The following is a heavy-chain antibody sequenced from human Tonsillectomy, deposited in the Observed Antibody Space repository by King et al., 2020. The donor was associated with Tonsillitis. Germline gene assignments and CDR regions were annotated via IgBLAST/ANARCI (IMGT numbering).Heavy chain of an antibody. CDR2: INHSGST. J-gene: IGHJ6*02. V-gene: IGHV4-34*01. Sequence: VQLPQWGAGLLKPSETLSLTCAVYGGSFSIYYWSWIRQPPGKGLEWIGEINHSGSTNYNPSLKSRVTISVDTSKNQLSLKVSSVTAADTAVYYCARGGGYDYNDYYYGMDVWGQGTTVTVSS. CDR1: GGSFSIYY. D-gene: IGHD5-12*01. CDR3: ARGGGYDYNDYYYGMDV.